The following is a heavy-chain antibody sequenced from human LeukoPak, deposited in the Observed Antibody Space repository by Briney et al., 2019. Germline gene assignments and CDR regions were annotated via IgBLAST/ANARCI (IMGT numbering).Heavy chain of an antibody. CDR3: ARENIVVVPAAIDYYYMDV. J-gene: IGHJ6*03. CDR1: GGSISSYY. V-gene: IGHV4-59*01. CDR2: IYYSGST. Sequence: KASETLSLTCTVSGGSISSYYWSWIRQPPGKGLEWIGYIYYSGSTNYNPSLKSRVTISVDTSKNQFSLKLSSVTTADTAVYYCARENIVVVPAAIDYYYMDVWGKGTTVTVSS. D-gene: IGHD2-2*01.